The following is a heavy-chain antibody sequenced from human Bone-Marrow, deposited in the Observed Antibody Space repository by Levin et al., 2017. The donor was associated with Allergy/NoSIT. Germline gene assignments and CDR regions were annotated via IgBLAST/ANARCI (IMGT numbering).Heavy chain of an antibody. J-gene: IGHJ4*02. CDR3: AKDHPSSGWPTFES. V-gene: IGHV3-23*05. Sequence: LGESLKISCSSSGFRMSSFAMSWVRQAPGKGLEWVSSFSNINKAYYADSVVGRFTISRDSSRNILYLQMNNLRGEDTAMYYCAKDHPSSGWPTFESWGQGTLVTVSS. CDR1: GFRMSSFA. CDR2: FSNINKA. D-gene: IGHD6-19*01.